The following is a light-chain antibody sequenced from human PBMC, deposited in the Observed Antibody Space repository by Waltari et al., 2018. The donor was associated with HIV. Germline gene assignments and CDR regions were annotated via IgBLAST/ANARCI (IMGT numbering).Light chain of an antibody. CDR1: NIGRKS. CDR3: QVWDSSSDLNWV. J-gene: IGLJ3*02. CDR2: DDS. V-gene: IGLV3-21*04. Sequence: SYVLTQPTSVSVAPGKTARITCGGDNIGRKSVPWYQQKPGQAPVLVSYDDSDRPSGIPERFSGSNSGNTATLTISRVEAGDEADYYCQVWDSSSDLNWVFGGGTKLTVL.